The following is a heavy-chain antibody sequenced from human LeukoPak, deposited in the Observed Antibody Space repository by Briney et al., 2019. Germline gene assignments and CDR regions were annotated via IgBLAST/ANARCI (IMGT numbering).Heavy chain of an antibody. D-gene: IGHD3-10*01. V-gene: IGHV3-23*01. Sequence: GGSLRLSCAASGFTFGSYAMSWVRQAPGKGLEWVSAISGSRDSTYYADSVKGRFTISRDNSKNTLYLQMNSLRAEDTAVYYCAKSISRLWFGELAGGWGQGTLVIVSS. J-gene: IGHJ4*02. CDR2: ISGSRDST. CDR3: AKSISRLWFGELAGG. CDR1: GFTFGSYA.